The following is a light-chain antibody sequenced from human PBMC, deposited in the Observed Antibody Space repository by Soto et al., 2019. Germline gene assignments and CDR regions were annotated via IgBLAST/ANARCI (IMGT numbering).Light chain of an antibody. V-gene: IGKV3-20*01. CDR2: GAS. Sequence: ETVLTQSPGTLSLSPGERATLSCRAAQTVYSSLLAWYQQKPGQAPRLLIYGASSRATGIPDRFSGSGSGTDFTLTISRVEPEDFAVYHCQQYGNAPITFGQGTRLEMK. CDR3: QQYGNAPIT. CDR1: QTVYSSL. J-gene: IGKJ5*01.